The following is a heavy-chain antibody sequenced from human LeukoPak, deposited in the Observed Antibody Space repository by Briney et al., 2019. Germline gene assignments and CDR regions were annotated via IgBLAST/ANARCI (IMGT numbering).Heavy chain of an antibody. V-gene: IGHV3-7*01. CDR3: ARDSLLWFGELPGDY. CDR2: IKQDGSEK. CDR1: GFTFSSYA. J-gene: IGHJ4*02. Sequence: GGSLRLSCAASGFTFSSYAMSWVRQAPGKGLEWVANIKQDGSEKYYVDSVKGRFTISRDNAKNSLYLQMNSLRAEDTAVYYCARDSLLWFGELPGDYWGQGTLVTVSS. D-gene: IGHD3-10*01.